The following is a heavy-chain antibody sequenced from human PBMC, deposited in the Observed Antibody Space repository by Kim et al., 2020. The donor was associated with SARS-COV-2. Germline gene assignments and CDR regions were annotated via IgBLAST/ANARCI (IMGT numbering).Heavy chain of an antibody. CDR1: GGSISSGGYY. Sequence: SETLSLTCTVSGGSISSGGYYWSWIRQHPGKGLEWIGYIYYSGSTYYNPSLKSRVTISVDTSKNQFSLKLSSVTAADTAVYYCARALGCSGGSCPHHYFDYWGQGTLVTVSS. D-gene: IGHD2-15*01. CDR3: ARALGCSGGSCPHHYFDY. J-gene: IGHJ4*02. CDR2: IYYSGST. V-gene: IGHV4-31*03.